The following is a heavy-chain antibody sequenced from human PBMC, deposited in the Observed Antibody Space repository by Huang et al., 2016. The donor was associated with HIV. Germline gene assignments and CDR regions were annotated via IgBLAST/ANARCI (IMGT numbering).Heavy chain of an antibody. CDR3: ARHFGSWSGYFDS. J-gene: IGHJ4*02. CDR1: GGSITDINYY. Sequence: QLQLQESGPGLVRPSEILSLICTVSGGSITDINYYWGWIRQPPGQGLEWIGSIYYSGDTDYTPSLKSRVTMSVDTSKNRFSLDIRSVAVADTAIYYCARHFGSWSGYFDSWGQGTLVPVSS. V-gene: IGHV4-39*01. D-gene: IGHD3-10*01. CDR2: IYYSGDT.